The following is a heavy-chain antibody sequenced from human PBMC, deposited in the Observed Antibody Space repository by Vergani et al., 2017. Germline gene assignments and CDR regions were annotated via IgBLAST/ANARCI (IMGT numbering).Heavy chain of an antibody. J-gene: IGHJ6*02. CDR3: ARATLERRNYYGMDV. D-gene: IGHD1-1*01. V-gene: IGHV3-20*04. Sequence: EVQLLESGGGLVQPGGSLRLSCAASGFTFDDYGMSWVRQAPGKGLEWVSGINWNGGSTGYADSVKGRFTISRDNAKNSLYLQMNSLRAEDTALYYCARATLERRNYYGMDVWGQGTTVTVSS. CDR2: INWNGGST. CDR1: GFTFDDYG.